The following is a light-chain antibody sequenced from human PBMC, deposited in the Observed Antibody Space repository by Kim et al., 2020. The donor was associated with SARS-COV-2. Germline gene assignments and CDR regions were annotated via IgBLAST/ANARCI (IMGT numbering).Light chain of an antibody. J-gene: IGKJ4*01. CDR1: QRVTNY. CDR2: DAS. CDR3: QQRGNWPHSPT. Sequence: EIVLTQSPATLSLSPGERATLSCRASQRVTNYLAWYQQKPGQAPRLLIYDASNRATGIPARFSGSGSGTDFTLTISSLEPEDFAVYYCQQRGNWPHSPTFGGGTKVDIK. V-gene: IGKV3-11*01.